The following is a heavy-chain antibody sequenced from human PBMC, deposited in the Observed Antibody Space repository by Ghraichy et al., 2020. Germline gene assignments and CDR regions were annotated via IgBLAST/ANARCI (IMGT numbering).Heavy chain of an antibody. D-gene: IGHD1-1*01. CDR2: FFNTWNT. J-gene: IGHJ4*02. CDR3: AREALGASGTTYFDS. Sequence: SETLSLTCTVSGDSLSPYSWSWIRQAPGKGLEWIGYFFNTWNTNYNPSLKSRVSVSLDTSKNHVSLKVSSVTAADTAVYYCAREALGASGTTYFDSWGQGIQVTVSS. V-gene: IGHV4-59*01. CDR1: GDSLSPYS.